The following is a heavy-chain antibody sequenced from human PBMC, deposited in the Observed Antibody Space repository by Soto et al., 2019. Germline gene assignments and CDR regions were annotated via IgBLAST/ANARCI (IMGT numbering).Heavy chain of an antibody. Sequence: PSETLSLTCTVSGGSISSYYWSWIRQPPGKGLEWIGNIYYSGSTNYNPSLKSRVTISVDTSKNQFSLKLSSVTAADTAVYYCARHTPAISISDHWGQGTLVTVSS. D-gene: IGHD2-15*01. CDR1: GGSISSYY. CDR2: IYYSGST. CDR3: ARHTPAISISDH. J-gene: IGHJ4*02. V-gene: IGHV4-59*08.